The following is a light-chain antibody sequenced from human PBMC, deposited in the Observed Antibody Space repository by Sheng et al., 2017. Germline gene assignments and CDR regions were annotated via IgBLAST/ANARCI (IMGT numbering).Light chain of an antibody. V-gene: IGLV1-40*01. CDR2: GNT. CDR1: SSNIGAGYD. Sequence: QSVLTQPPSVSGAPGQRVTIFCTGSSSNIGAGYDVHWYQQVPGRAPKLLIHGNTNRPSGVPDRFSASKSGTSASLVITGLQAEDEADYFCQSSDSMLSGSAIFGGGTKLTVL. J-gene: IGLJ2*01. CDR3: QSSDSMLSGSAI.